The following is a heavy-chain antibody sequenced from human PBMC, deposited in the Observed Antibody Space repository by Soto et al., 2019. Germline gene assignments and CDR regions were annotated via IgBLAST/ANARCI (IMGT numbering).Heavy chain of an antibody. V-gene: IGHV3-64D*06. J-gene: IGHJ4*02. CDR2: ISSNGGST. Sequence: PGGSLRLSCAASGFTFSGSAMHWVRQASGKGLEYVSAISSNGGSTYYADSVKGRFTISRDNSKNTLYLQMSSLRAEDTAVYYCVSYPAYCSSTSCYSNYFDYWGQGTLVTVSS. CDR3: VSYPAYCSSTSCYSNYFDY. D-gene: IGHD2-2*01. CDR1: GFTFSGSA.